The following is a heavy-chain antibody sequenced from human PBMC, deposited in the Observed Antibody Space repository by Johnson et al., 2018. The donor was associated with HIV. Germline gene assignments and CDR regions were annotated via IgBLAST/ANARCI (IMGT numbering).Heavy chain of an antibody. CDR3: ARGGLEMATITDAFDI. J-gene: IGHJ3*02. Sequence: VQLVESGGGLVQPGGSLRLSCAVSGFIFSSYAMHWVRQAPGKVLEYISTISSNGGSTYYANSVKGRFTISRDNSKNTLYLQMGSLRAEDMAVYYCARGGLEMATITDAFDIWGQGTMVTVSS. CDR2: ISSNGGST. D-gene: IGHD5-24*01. V-gene: IGHV3-64*01. CDR1: GFIFSSYA.